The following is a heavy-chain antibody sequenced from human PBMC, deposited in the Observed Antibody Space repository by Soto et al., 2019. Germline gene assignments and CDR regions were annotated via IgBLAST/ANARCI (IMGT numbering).Heavy chain of an antibody. D-gene: IGHD6-6*01. V-gene: IGHV4-34*01. Sequence: QVQLQQWGAGLLKPSETLSLTCAVYGGSFSGYYWSWIRQPPGKGLEWIGEINHSGSTNYNPNLKSRVTISVDTSKNQFSLKLRSVTAADTAVYYGARGRGYSSSSRPCWYFDLWGRGTLVTVSS. J-gene: IGHJ2*01. CDR3: ARGRGYSSSSRPCWYFDL. CDR1: GGSFSGYY. CDR2: INHSGST.